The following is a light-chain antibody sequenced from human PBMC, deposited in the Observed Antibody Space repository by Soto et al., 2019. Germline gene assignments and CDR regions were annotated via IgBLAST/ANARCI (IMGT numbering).Light chain of an antibody. Sequence: DIQMTQSSSTLSASVGDRVTITCRASQSISTWLAWYQQKPGKAPKVLVHKASSLENGVPSRFSGTGSETEFTLTFSSLQPDDFATYYCQHYKHYTESAFGQGTKLEIK. J-gene: IGKJ2*01. CDR2: KAS. CDR1: QSISTW. V-gene: IGKV1-5*03. CDR3: QHYKHYTESA.